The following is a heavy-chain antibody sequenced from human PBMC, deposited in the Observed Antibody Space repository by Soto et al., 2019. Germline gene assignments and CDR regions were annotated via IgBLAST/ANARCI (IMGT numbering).Heavy chain of an antibody. D-gene: IGHD5-12*01. V-gene: IGHV4-4*02. CDR2: MYHTGST. CDR3: ARGRIVATIGGQLWDY. Sequence: SETLSLTCAVSGDSISSNKWWSWVRQPPEKGLEWIGEMYHTGSTNYNPSLKSRVTISVDTSKNHFSLKLSSVTAADTAVYYCARGRIVATIGGQLWDYWGQGTLVTVSS. CDR1: GDSISSNKW. J-gene: IGHJ4*02.